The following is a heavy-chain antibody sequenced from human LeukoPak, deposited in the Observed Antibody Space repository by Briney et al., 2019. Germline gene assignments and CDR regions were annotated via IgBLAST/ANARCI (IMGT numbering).Heavy chain of an antibody. Sequence: GASVKVSCKASGYTFTSYGISWVRQAPGQGLGWMGWISAYNGNTNYAQKLQGRVTMTTDTSTSTAYMELRSLRSDDTAVYYCARDWSWSNCATYYFDYRGQGTLVTVSS. CDR1: GYTFTSYG. J-gene: IGHJ4*02. CDR3: ARDWSWSNCATYYFDY. V-gene: IGHV1-18*01. CDR2: ISAYNGNT. D-gene: IGHD3-3*01.